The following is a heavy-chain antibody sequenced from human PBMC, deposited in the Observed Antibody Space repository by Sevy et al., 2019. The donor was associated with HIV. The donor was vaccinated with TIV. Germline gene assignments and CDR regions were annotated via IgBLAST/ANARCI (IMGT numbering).Heavy chain of an antibody. D-gene: IGHD2-15*01. CDR3: ARDSAVVPRALVY. Sequence: SETLSLTCNVSGDSISSYFWSWFRQPPGKGLEWIGYIYYSGSSEYNPSLRSRVTISIDTSKKYLSMKLTSVTAADTAVYYCARDSAVVPRALVYWGQGTLVTFSS. CDR1: GDSISSYF. J-gene: IGHJ4*02. V-gene: IGHV4-59*01. CDR2: IYYSGSS.